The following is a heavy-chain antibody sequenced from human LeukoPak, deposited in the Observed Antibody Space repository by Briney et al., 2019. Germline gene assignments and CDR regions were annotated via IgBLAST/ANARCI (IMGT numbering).Heavy chain of an antibody. D-gene: IGHD2-15*01. CDR2: ISYDGSNK. Sequence: GGSLRLSCAASGFTFSSYAMHWVRQAPGKGLEWVAVISYDGSNKYYADSVKGRFTISRDNSKNTLYLQMNSLRAEDTAVYYCARGKVVPATFVYYYYGMDVWGQGTTVTVSS. J-gene: IGHJ6*02. CDR1: GFTFSSYA. CDR3: ARGKVVPATFVYYYYGMDV. V-gene: IGHV3-30-3*01.